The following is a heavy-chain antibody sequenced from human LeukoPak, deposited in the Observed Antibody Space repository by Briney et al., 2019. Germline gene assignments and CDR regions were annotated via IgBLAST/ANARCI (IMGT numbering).Heavy chain of an antibody. CDR2: ISANSGNT. CDR1: GYTSTTNG. D-gene: IGHD4-23*01. CDR3: ARDRWYTFDN. V-gene: IGHV1-18*01. Sequence: GASVKVSCKTSGYTSTTNGISWVRQAPGQGLEWMGWISANSGNTNYAQKHQGRVTMTTDTSASTVYMELRSLRSDDTAVYYCARDRWYTFDNWGQGTLITVSS. J-gene: IGHJ4*02.